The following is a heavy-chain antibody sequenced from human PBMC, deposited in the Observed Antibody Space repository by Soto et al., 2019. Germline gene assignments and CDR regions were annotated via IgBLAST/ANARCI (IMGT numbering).Heavy chain of an antibody. CDR3: ARDIRAVLNTVDYYYYGMDV. V-gene: IGHV1-18*01. CDR1: GYTFTSYG. Sequence: ASVKVSCKASGYTFTSYGISWVRQAPGQGLEWMGWISAYNGNTNYAQKLQGRVTMTTDTSTSTAYMELRSLRYDDTAVYYCARDIRAVLNTVDYYYYGMDVCGQGTTVPVSS. CDR2: ISAYNGNT. J-gene: IGHJ6*02. D-gene: IGHD3-10*01.